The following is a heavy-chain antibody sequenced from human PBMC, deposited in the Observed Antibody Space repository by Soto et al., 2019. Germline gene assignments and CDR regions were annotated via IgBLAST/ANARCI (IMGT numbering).Heavy chain of an antibody. Sequence: QVQLVQSGAEVKKPGSSVKVSCKASGGTFSSYAISWVRQAPGQGLEWMGGIIPIFGTANYAQKFQGRVTITADEFASTAYMELSSLRSEDTAVYYCARDSGPAVVVVAASGYNWFDPWGQGTLVTVSS. CDR3: ARDSGPAVVVVAASGYNWFDP. CDR2: IIPIFGTA. J-gene: IGHJ5*02. CDR1: GGTFSSYA. V-gene: IGHV1-69*01. D-gene: IGHD2-15*01.